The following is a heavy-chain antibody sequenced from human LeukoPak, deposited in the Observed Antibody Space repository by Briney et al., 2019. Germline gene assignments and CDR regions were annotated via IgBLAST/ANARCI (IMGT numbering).Heavy chain of an antibody. Sequence: PGGSLRLSCAAYGFTFSSYAMHWVRQAPGKGLEWVAVISYDGSNKYYADSVKGRFTISRDNSKNTLYLQMNSLRAEDTAVYYCAGYMVRGPQIDYWGQGTLVTVSS. CDR1: GFTFSSYA. D-gene: IGHD3-10*01. CDR2: ISYDGSNK. J-gene: IGHJ4*02. V-gene: IGHV3-30*04. CDR3: AGYMVRGPQIDY.